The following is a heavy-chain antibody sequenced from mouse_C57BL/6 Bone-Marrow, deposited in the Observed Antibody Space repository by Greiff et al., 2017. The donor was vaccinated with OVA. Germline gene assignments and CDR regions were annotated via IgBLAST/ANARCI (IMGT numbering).Heavy chain of an antibody. CDR2: IDPENGET. CDR1: GFNIKDDY. J-gene: IGHJ3*01. D-gene: IGHD6-1*01. CDR3: TPRSSAWFAY. Sequence: VQLQQSGAELVRPGASVKLSCTDSGFNIKDDYTHWVKQRPEQGLERIGWIDPENGETAYASKFQGKATITADTSSNTAYLQPSSLTSEEAAVYYCTPRSSAWFAYWGRGTLVTVSA. V-gene: IGHV14-4*01.